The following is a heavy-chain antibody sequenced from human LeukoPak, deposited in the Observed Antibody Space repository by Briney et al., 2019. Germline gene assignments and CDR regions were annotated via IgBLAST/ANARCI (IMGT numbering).Heavy chain of an antibody. CDR1: GYSLSSGYY. Sequence: PSETLSLTCAVSGYSLSSGYYWGWIRQPPGKGLEWIGYIYHSGTTYYNPSLKSRVTMSVDTSKNQFSLKLSSVTAADTAVYYCASGITMIVVAHWGQGILVTVSS. V-gene: IGHV4-38-2*01. J-gene: IGHJ4*02. D-gene: IGHD3-22*01. CDR3: ASGITMIVVAH. CDR2: IYHSGTT.